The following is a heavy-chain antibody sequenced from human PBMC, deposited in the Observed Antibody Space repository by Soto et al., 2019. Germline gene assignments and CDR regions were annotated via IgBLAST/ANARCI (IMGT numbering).Heavy chain of an antibody. CDR2: IHRGGST. CDR3: ARDQNGSPHFDY. CDR1: GGSFSGFS. Sequence: SETLSLTCAVYGGSFSGFSWSWVLQPPGKGLEWIGEIHRGGSTNYNPSLKSRVTISVDTSKNLFSLKLSSVTAADTAVYYCARDQNGSPHFDYWGQGNLVTVSS. J-gene: IGHJ4*02. V-gene: IGHV4-34*01. D-gene: IGHD1-26*01.